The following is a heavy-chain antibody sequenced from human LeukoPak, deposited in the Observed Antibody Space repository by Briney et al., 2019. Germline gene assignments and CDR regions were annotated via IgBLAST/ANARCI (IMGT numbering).Heavy chain of an antibody. V-gene: IGHV4-39*07. J-gene: IGHJ4*02. CDR1: GGSISSSSYY. D-gene: IGHD2-2*01. Sequence: SETLSLTCTVSGGSISSSSYYWGWIRQPPGKGLEWIGSIYYSGSTYYNPSLKSRVTISVDTSKNQFSLKLSSVTAVDTAVYYCARDQGLLYYFDYWGQGTLVTVSS. CDR3: ARDQGLLYYFDY. CDR2: IYYSGST.